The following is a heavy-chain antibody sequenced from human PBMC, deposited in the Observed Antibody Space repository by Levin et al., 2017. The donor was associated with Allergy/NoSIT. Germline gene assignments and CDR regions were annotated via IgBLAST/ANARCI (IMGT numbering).Heavy chain of an antibody. CDR2: IRDNGRRT. J-gene: IGHJ4*02. CDR1: GFTFNKYD. CDR3: VPGIAATGSPTDY. Sequence: GGSLRLSCSASGFTFNKYDMSWIRQSPGKGLEWVSAIRDNGRRTFYADTVKGRFTISRDNSKNTVSLQMNSLRVDDPAVYYCVPGIAATGSPTDYWGQGTLVTVSS. D-gene: IGHD6-13*01. V-gene: IGHV3-23*01.